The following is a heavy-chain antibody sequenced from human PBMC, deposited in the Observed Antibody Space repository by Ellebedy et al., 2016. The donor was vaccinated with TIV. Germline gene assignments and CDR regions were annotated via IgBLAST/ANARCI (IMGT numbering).Heavy chain of an antibody. Sequence: SQTLSLTCGVYGGSFSGYYWSWIRQPPGKGLEWIGEINHSGSTNYKASLKSRVTISVDTSKNQFSLNLGSVTAADTAVYYCAKAGRLGYYGMDVWGQGTMVTVSS. CDR2: INHSGST. D-gene: IGHD3-10*01. V-gene: IGHV4-34*01. CDR3: AKAGRLGYYGMDV. J-gene: IGHJ6*02. CDR1: GGSFSGYY.